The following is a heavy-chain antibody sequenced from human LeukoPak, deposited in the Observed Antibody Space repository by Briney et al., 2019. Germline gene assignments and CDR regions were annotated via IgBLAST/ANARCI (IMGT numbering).Heavy chain of an antibody. D-gene: IGHD3-10*01. CDR1: GYTFTSYD. V-gene: IGHV1-8*01. CDR3: ARASYYYGSGSFLLYDY. Sequence: ASVKVSCKASGYTFTSYDINWVRQATGQGLEWMGWMNPNSGNTGYAQKFQGRVTMTRNTSISTAYMELSSLRSEDTAVYYCARASYYYGSGSFLLYDYWGQGTLVTVSS. CDR2: MNPNSGNT. J-gene: IGHJ4*02.